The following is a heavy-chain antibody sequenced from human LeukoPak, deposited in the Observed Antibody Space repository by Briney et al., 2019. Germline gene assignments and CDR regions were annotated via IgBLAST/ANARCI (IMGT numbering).Heavy chain of an antibody. CDR3: ARGLAAAGRGGVFDY. CDR1: GFTFSSYS. V-gene: IGHV3-21*01. Sequence: PGGSLRLSCAASGFTFSSYSMSWVRQAPGKGLEWVSSISSSSSYIYYADSVKGRFTISRDNAKNSLYLQMNSLRAEDTAVYYCARGLAAAGRGGVFDYWGQGTLVTVSS. CDR2: ISSSSSYI. J-gene: IGHJ4*02. D-gene: IGHD6-13*01.